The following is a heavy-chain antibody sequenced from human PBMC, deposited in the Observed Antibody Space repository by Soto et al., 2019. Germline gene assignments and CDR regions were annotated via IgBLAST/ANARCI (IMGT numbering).Heavy chain of an antibody. D-gene: IGHD1-20*01. CDR2: INDSGST. CDR3: ARDPGILGSSNWFDP. Sequence: PSETLSLSCAVEGGSFNDDYWSWIRQSPGKGLEWIGEINDSGSTKYNPSLKSRVTISIDRSKNRFSLKLNSVTAADTAVYYCARDPGILGSSNWFDPWGQGTLVTVSS. J-gene: IGHJ5*02. CDR1: GGSFNDDY. V-gene: IGHV4-34*01.